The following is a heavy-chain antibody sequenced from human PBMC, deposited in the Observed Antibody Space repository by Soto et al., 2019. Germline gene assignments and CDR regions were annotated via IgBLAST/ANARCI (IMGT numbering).Heavy chain of an antibody. CDR1: TGSISSYY. Sequence: SETLSLTCTFSTGSISSYYWSWIRQPPGKGLEWIGYIYYSGSTNYNPSLKSRVTTSLDTSKNQFSLRLSSVTAADTAVYYCASMYSSSWYYFDPWGQGTLVTVSS. J-gene: IGHJ4*02. D-gene: IGHD6-13*01. V-gene: IGHV4-59*08. CDR2: IYYSGST. CDR3: ASMYSSSWYYFDP.